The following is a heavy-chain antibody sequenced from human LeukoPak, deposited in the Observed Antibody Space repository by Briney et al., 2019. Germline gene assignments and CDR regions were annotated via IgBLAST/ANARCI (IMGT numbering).Heavy chain of an antibody. V-gene: IGHV4-39*01. Sequence: SETLSLTCTVSGGSISSSRYHWGWTRQPPGKGLQWIGSIYYSGTTYYNPSLNSRVTISRDTSKNQFSLQLNSVTAADTAVYYCVRRTLTGGIWYFDLWGRGTLVTVFS. CDR3: VRRTLTGGIWYFDL. D-gene: IGHD7-27*01. J-gene: IGHJ2*01. CDR2: IYYSGTT. CDR1: GGSISSSRYH.